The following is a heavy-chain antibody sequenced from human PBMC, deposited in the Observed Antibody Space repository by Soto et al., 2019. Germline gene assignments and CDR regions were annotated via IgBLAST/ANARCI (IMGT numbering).Heavy chain of an antibody. D-gene: IGHD6-19*01. CDR2: ISYDGSNK. J-gene: IGHJ4*02. Sequence: QVQLVESGGGVVQPGRSLRLSCAASGFTFSSYAMHWVRQAPGKGLEWVAVISYDGSNKYYADSVKGRFTISRDNSKNTLYLQMNSLRAEDTAVYYCASLRIAVAGDLGGDYWGQGTLVTVSS. CDR3: ASLRIAVAGDLGGDY. CDR1: GFTFSSYA. V-gene: IGHV3-30-3*01.